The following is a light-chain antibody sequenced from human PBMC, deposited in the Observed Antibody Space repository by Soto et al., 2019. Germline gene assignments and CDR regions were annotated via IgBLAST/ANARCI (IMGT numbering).Light chain of an antibody. CDR2: EVS. Sequence: QSALTQPASVSGSPGQSITISCTGTISDVGDYNYVSWYQQHPGKAPKLMIYEVSNRPSGVSNRFSGSKSGNTASLTISGLQAEDEADYYCSSYTSSSTPFVFGTGTKVTVL. V-gene: IGLV2-14*01. J-gene: IGLJ1*01. CDR3: SSYTSSSTPFV. CDR1: ISDVGDYNY.